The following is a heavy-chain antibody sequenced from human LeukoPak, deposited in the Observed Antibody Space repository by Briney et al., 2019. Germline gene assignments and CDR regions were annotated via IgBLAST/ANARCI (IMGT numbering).Heavy chain of an antibody. CDR1: GGSISSYY. Sequence: SETLSLTCTVSGGSISSYYWGWIRQPPGKGLEWIGSIYYSGSTYYNPSLKSRVTISVDTSKNQFSLKLSSVTAADTAVYYCARWVDTATVQEYYFDYWGQGTLVTVSS. CDR2: IYYSGST. D-gene: IGHD5-18*01. CDR3: ARWVDTATVQEYYFDY. J-gene: IGHJ4*02. V-gene: IGHV4-39*07.